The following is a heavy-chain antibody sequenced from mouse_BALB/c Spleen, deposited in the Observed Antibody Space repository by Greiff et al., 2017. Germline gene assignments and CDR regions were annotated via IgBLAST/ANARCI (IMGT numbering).Heavy chain of an antibody. CDR1: GYTFTDYE. CDR2: IDPETGGT. J-gene: IGHJ3*01. V-gene: IGHV1-15*01. Sequence: QVHVKKSGAELVRPGASVTLSCKASGYTFTDYEMHGVKQTPLLGLEWIGAIDPETGGTAYNKKLKGKATLTADKSSSTAYMELRSLTSEDSAVYYCTRYSLAYWGQGTLVTVSA. CDR3: TRYSLAY.